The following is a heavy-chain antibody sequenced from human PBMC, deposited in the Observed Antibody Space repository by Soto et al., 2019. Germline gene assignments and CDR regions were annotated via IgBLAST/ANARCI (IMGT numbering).Heavy chain of an antibody. CDR1: GGSISSGDYY. CDR2: IYYSGST. CDR3: ARAVPMPGLELRSDYYGMDV. Sequence: RPSETLSLTCTVSGGSISSGDYYWSWIRQPPGKGLEWIGYIYYSGSTYYNPSLKSRVTISVDTSKNQFSLKLSSVTAADTAVYYCARAVPMPGLELRSDYYGMDVWGQGTTVTVSS. J-gene: IGHJ6*02. V-gene: IGHV4-30-4*01. D-gene: IGHD1-7*01.